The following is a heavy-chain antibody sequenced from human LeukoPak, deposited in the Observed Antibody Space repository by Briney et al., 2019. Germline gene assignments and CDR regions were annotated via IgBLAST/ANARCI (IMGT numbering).Heavy chain of an antibody. V-gene: IGHV3-30-3*01. CDR2: ISYDGSNK. J-gene: IGHJ4*02. CDR1: GFTFSSYA. D-gene: IGHD5-12*01. CDR3: ARDRAVATSHYFAY. Sequence: GGSLRLSCAASGFTFSSYAMHWVRQAPGKGLEWGAVISYDGSNKYYADSVKGRFTISRDNSKNTLYLQMNSLSAEDTAVYYSARDRAVATSHYFAYWGQGTLVTVSS.